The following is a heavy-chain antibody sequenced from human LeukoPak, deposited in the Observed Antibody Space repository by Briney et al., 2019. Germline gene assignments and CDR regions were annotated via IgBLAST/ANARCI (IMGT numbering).Heavy chain of an antibody. V-gene: IGHV3-48*03. CDR2: ISSSGSTI. CDR1: GFTFSSYE. Sequence: GGSLRLSCAASGFTFSSYEMNWVRQAPGKGLEGVSYISSSGSTIYYADSVKGRLTISRDNAKNSLYLQMNSLRAEDTAVYYCARDGGQLWRSSYYGMDVWGQGTTVTVSS. D-gene: IGHD5-18*01. CDR3: ARDGGQLWRSSYYGMDV. J-gene: IGHJ6*02.